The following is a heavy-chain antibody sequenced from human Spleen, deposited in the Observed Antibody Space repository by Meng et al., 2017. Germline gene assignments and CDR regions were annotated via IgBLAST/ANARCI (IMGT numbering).Heavy chain of an antibody. J-gene: IGHJ4*02. CDR3: ARGGNNHGLGIDY. D-gene: IGHD5-18*01. CDR1: GDTFSRDV. V-gene: IGHV1-3*04. Sequence: QVQFVQSGAEVKKPGASVRVSCKASGDTFSRDVMHWVRQAPGQRPEWLGGINIDTGHTKYTETLQVGATMTRDTAAKTVYLALTGLKPEDTAVYYCARGGNNHGLGIDYWGQGTLVTVSS. CDR2: INIDTGHT.